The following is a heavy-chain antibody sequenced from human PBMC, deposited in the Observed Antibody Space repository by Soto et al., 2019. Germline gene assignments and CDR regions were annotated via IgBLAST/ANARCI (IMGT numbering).Heavy chain of an antibody. D-gene: IGHD3-3*01. J-gene: IGHJ5*02. CDR1: GYTFTSYY. CDR2: INPSGGST. V-gene: IGHV1-46*01. Sequence: ASVKVSCKASGYTFTSYYMHWVRQAPGQGLEWMGIINPSGGSTSYAQKFQGRVTMTRDTSTSTVYMELSSLRSEDTAVYYCARSYDDFWSGTTNWLDPWGQGTLVTVSS. CDR3: ARSYDDFWSGTTNWLDP.